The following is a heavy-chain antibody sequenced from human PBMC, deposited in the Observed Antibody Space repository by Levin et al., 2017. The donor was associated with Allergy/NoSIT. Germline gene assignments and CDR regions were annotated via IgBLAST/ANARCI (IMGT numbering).Heavy chain of an antibody. V-gene: IGHV3-21*01. Sequence: GGSLRLSCAASGFTFSPYNINWVRQAPGKGLEWVSSISGSSTYIYYADSVKGRFTISRDNAKNSLYLQMNSLRADDTAVYYCARVIGTYYKNWGQGTLVTVSS. D-gene: IGHD3-10*01. CDR3: ARVIGTYYKN. CDR2: ISGSSTYI. J-gene: IGHJ4*02. CDR1: GFTFSPYN.